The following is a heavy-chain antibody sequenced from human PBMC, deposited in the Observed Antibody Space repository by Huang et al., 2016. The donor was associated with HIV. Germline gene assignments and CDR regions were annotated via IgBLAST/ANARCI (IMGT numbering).Heavy chain of an antibody. D-gene: IGHD3-10*01. CDR1: GFTFSSYG. V-gene: IGHV3-30*02. J-gene: IGHJ4*02. Sequence: QVQLVESGGGVVQPGGSLRLSCAVSGFTFSSYGMHWVRQAPGRGMEWVAFRRYDGSNKYYADSVKGRFTSSRENSKNTLDLQMNSLRAEDTAVYYCAKYRYYGSGRGIDYWGQGTLVTVSS. CDR3: AKYRYYGSGRGIDY. CDR2: RRYDGSNK.